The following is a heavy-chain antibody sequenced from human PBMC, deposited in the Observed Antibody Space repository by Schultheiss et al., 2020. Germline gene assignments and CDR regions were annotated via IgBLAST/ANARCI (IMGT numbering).Heavy chain of an antibody. V-gene: IGHV3-30*19. D-gene: IGHD6-19*01. CDR1: GFTFSSYA. J-gene: IGHJ4*02. Sequence: GGSLRLSCAASGFTFSSYAMHWVRQAPGKGLVWVAVISYDGSNKYYADSVKGRFTISRDNSKNTLYLQMNSLRAEDTAVYYCAREGAVAGTLDYWGQGTLVTVSS. CDR2: ISYDGSNK. CDR3: AREGAVAGTLDY.